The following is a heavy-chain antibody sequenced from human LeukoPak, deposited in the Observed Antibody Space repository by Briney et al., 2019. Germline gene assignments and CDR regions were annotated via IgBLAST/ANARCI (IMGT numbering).Heavy chain of an antibody. CDR3: ARDPSNSGGWNPYFDY. CDR2: ISCYNGDT. CDR1: GYTFNRHG. Sequence: ASVKVSCKASGYTFNRHGIAWVRQAPGQGLEWMGWISCYNGDTNYAQKVQGRVTMTTDTSTSTAYMELRSLTSDGTAVYYCARDPSNSGGWNPYFDYWGQGALVTVSS. V-gene: IGHV1-18*01. J-gene: IGHJ4*02. D-gene: IGHD6-19*01.